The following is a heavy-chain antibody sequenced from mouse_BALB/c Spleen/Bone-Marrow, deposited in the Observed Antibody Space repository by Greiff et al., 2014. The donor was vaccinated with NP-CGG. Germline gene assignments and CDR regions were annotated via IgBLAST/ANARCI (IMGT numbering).Heavy chain of an antibody. J-gene: IGHJ3*01. CDR3: ARNPGFAY. CDR1: GFSLTSYG. V-gene: IGHV2-2*02. Sequence: VQVVESGPGLVQPSQSLSITCTVSGFSLTSYGVHWVRQSPGKGLERLGVIWSGGSTDYNAAFISRLSISKDNSKSQVFFKMNSLQANDTAIDYCARNPGFAYWGQGTLVTVSA. CDR2: IWSGGST.